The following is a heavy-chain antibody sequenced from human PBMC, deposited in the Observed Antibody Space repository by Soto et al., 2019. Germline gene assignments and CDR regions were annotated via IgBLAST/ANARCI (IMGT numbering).Heavy chain of an antibody. Sequence: QVQLVQSGAEVKKPGSSVTVSCKTSGGTFSKDAINWVRQAPGQGLEWMGLLIPVFGSPIYAQKFQGRIRLTADESTRTAFMDLRSRRSEETAVYYCTRVLGYTFEPGKTRYYAMDVWGQGTKVSVSS. CDR2: LIPVFGSP. D-gene: IGHD5-18*01. V-gene: IGHV1-69*01. CDR1: GGTFSKDA. J-gene: IGHJ6*02. CDR3: TRVLGYTFEPGKTRYYAMDV.